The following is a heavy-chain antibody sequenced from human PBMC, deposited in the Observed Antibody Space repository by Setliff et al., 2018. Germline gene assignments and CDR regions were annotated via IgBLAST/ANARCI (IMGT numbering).Heavy chain of an antibody. CDR2: IYTSGST. Sequence: SETLSLTCTVSGGSISSGSYYWSWIRQPAGKGLEWIGRIYTSGSTNYNPSLKSRVTISVDTSKNQFSLKLSSVTAADTAVYYCARDAWYYDFWSGYDFDYYYYMGVWGKGTTVT. D-gene: IGHD3-3*01. CDR1: GGSISSGSYY. V-gene: IGHV4-61*02. CDR3: ARDAWYYDFWSGYDFDYYYYMGV. J-gene: IGHJ6*03.